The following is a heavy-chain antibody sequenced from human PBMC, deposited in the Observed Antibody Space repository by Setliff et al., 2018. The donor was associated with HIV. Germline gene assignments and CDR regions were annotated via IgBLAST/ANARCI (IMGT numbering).Heavy chain of an antibody. V-gene: IGHV4-38-2*01. D-gene: IGHD6-13*01. CDR1: GYSISRGYF. J-gene: IGHJ6*02. CDR2: VSHSGNT. CDR3: ARLQQLVLGYYYYYGMDV. Sequence: SETLSLTCAVSGYSISRGYFWVWVRQPPGKGLEWIGSVSHSGNTNYNPSLKSRVTISVDTSKNQFSLKLSSVTAADTAVYYCARLQQLVLGYYYYYGMDVWGQGTTVTVSS.